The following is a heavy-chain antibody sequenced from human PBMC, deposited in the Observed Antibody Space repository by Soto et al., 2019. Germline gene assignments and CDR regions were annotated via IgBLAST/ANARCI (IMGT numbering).Heavy chain of an antibody. Sequence: SETLSLTCAVYGGSFSGYYWTWIRQPPGTGLEWIGEINHSGSTNYNPSLKSRVTISVDMSKNQFSLKLSSVTAADTAVYYCARGIFTMIVVGGGDDAFDIWGQGTMVTVSS. CDR3: ARGIFTMIVVGGGDDAFDI. CDR2: INHSGST. J-gene: IGHJ3*02. V-gene: IGHV4-34*01. D-gene: IGHD3-22*01. CDR1: GGSFSGYY.